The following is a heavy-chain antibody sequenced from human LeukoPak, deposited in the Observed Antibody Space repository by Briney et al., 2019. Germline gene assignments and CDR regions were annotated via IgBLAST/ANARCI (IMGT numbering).Heavy chain of an antibody. CDR3: ARPDYGAGKAGAIDY. D-gene: IGHD4-17*01. Sequence: GASVKVSCKASGYTFTSYDINWVRQAPGQGLEWMGWMNPNSGNTGYAQKFQGRVTMTRNTSISTAYMELSSLRSEDTAVYYCARPDYGAGKAGAIDYWGQGTLVTVSS. J-gene: IGHJ4*02. V-gene: IGHV1-8*01. CDR1: GYTFTSYD. CDR2: MNPNSGNT.